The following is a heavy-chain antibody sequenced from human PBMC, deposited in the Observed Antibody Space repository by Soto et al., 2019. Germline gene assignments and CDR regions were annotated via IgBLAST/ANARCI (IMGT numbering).Heavy chain of an antibody. J-gene: IGHJ4*02. CDR3: ARMGVYAPYYFDY. D-gene: IGHD2-8*02. CDR2: INHSGST. V-gene: IGHV4-34*01. CDR1: GGSFSGYY. Sequence: QVQLQQWGAGLLKPSETLSLTCAVYGGSFSGYYWSWIRQPPGKGLEWIGEINHSGSTNYNPSLKSRVTISVDTSKNQFSLKLSSVTAADTAVYYCARMGVYAPYYFDYWGQGTLVTVSS.